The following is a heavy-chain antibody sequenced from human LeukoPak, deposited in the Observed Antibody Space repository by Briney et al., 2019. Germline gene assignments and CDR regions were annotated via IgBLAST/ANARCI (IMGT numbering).Heavy chain of an antibody. J-gene: IGHJ3*02. CDR3: AHGSYPAAFNI. Sequence: SETLSLTCTVSGGSISSGSYYWSWIRQPAGKGLEWIGRIYTSGSTNYNPSLKSRVTISVDTSKNQFSLKLSSVPAADTAVYYCAHGSYPAAFNIWGQGTMVTVSS. V-gene: IGHV4-61*02. CDR1: GGSISSGSYY. CDR2: IYTSGST. D-gene: IGHD1-26*01.